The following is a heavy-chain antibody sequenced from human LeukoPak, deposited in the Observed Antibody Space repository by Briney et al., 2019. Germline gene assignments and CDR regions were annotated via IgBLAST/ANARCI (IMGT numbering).Heavy chain of an antibody. J-gene: IGHJ5*02. V-gene: IGHV3-23*01. CDR1: GFTFSSYA. Sequence: GGSLRLSCAASGFTFSSYAMSWVRQAPGKGLEWVSAISGSGGSTYYADSVKGRFTISRDNSKNTLYLQMNSLRAEDTPVYYCAKDPCSNYVRWFDPWGQGTLVTVSS. D-gene: IGHD4-11*01. CDR3: AKDPCSNYVRWFDP. CDR2: ISGSGGST.